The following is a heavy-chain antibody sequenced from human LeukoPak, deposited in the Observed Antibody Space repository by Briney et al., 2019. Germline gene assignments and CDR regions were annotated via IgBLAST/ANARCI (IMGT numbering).Heavy chain of an antibody. CDR3: ARDSRYHSGWGSYQPYWFDP. D-gene: IGHD3-10*01. Sequence: PGGSLRLSCAASGFTFNLYWIHWVRQPPGKGLEWLSRISDDGTTTNYADSVKGRFTISRDNAKNTLYLQMHSLGVDDTAVYYCARDSRYHSGWGSYQPYWFDPWGQGTLVTVSS. J-gene: IGHJ5*02. CDR1: GFTFNLYW. CDR2: ISDDGTTT. V-gene: IGHV3-74*01.